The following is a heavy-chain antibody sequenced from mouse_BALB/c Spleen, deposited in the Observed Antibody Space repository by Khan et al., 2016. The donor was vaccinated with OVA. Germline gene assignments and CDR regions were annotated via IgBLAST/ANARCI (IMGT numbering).Heavy chain of an antibody. Sequence: VQLKQSGPELVEPGASVKMSCKTSGYTFTNYVLHWVKQRPGQGLEWIAYINPDNAGTRYTEIFRGKATLTSDISSTTAYLHLSSLTSEDSAVYYCAGEAASWDFSFPYWGQGTLVTVSA. J-gene: IGHJ3*01. CDR2: INPDNAGT. CDR1: GYTFTNYV. V-gene: IGHV1S136*01. D-gene: IGHD4-1*01. CDR3: AGEAASWDFSFPY.